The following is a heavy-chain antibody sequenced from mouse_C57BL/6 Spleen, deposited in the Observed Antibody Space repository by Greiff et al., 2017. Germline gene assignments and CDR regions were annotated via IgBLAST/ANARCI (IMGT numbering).Heavy chain of an antibody. V-gene: IGHV1-55*01. CDR2: IYPGSGST. CDR3: ARYHDSNYYFDY. J-gene: IGHJ2*01. D-gene: IGHD2-5*01. Sequence: VQLQQPGAELVKPGASVKMSCKASGYTFTSYWITWVKQRPGQGLEWIGDIYPGSGSTNYNEKFKSKATLTVDTSSSTAYMQLSSLTSEDSAVYYCARYHDSNYYFDYWGQGTTLTVSS. CDR1: GYTFTSYW.